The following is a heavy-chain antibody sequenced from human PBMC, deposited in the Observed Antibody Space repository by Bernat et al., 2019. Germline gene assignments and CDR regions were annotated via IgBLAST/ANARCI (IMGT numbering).Heavy chain of an antibody. Sequence: QVQLVESGGGVVQPGRSLRLSCAASGFTFSNYGMHWVRQAPGKGLEWVAFISYDGSNKYYADSVKGRFTISRDSSKNTLYLQMNSLRAEDTAVYHCAKDGRSGNELGYFDYWGQGTLVTVS. V-gene: IGHV3-30*18. CDR2: ISYDGSNK. CDR1: GFTFSNYG. CDR3: AKDGRSGNELGYFDY. J-gene: IGHJ4*02. D-gene: IGHD1-1*01.